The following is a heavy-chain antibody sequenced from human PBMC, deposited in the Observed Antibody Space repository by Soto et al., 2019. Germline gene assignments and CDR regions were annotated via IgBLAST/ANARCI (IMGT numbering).Heavy chain of an antibody. V-gene: IGHV3-33*01. CDR2: IWYDGSNK. D-gene: IGHD3-22*01. Sequence: VQLVESGGGVVQPGRSLRLSCAASGFTFSSYGMHWVRQAPGKGLEWVAVIWYDGSNKYYADSVKGRFTISRDNSKNTLYLQMNSLRAEDTAVYYCARDTPNYYDSPDDAFDIWGQGTMVTVSS. CDR1: GFTFSSYG. J-gene: IGHJ3*02. CDR3: ARDTPNYYDSPDDAFDI.